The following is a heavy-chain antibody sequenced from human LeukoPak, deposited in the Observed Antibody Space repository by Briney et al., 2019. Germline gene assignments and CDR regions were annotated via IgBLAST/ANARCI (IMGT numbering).Heavy chain of an antibody. Sequence: ASVKVSCKASGYTFTSYYMHWVRQAPRQGLEWMGWINPNSGGTNYAQKFQGWVTMTRDTSISTAYMELSRLRSDDTAVYYCAREPFTMVRGNDAFDIWGQGTMVTVSS. D-gene: IGHD3-10*01. CDR1: GYTFTSYY. V-gene: IGHV1-2*04. J-gene: IGHJ3*02. CDR3: AREPFTMVRGNDAFDI. CDR2: INPNSGGT.